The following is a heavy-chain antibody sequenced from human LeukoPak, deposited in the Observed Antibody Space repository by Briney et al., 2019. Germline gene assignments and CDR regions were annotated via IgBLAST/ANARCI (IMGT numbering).Heavy chain of an antibody. V-gene: IGHV3-48*01. CDR3: VRDRTLGVRDGFILA. Sequence: SGGSLRLSCAASGFTFSSYGMHWVRQAPGKGLEWLSYISGSSSAIYYADSVQGRFTISRDNAKNSLSLQMSSLRVEDTAVYYCVRDRTLGVRDGFILAWGQGTLVTVSS. D-gene: IGHD5-24*01. CDR2: ISGSSSAI. CDR1: GFTFSSYG. J-gene: IGHJ5*02.